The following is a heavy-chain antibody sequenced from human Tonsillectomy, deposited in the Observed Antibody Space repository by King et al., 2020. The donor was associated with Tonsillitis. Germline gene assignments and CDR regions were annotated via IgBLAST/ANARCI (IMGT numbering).Heavy chain of an antibody. CDR1: GYSFSTYW. J-gene: IGHJ6*03. V-gene: IGHV5-51*03. CDR2: THPGDSDT. Sequence: VQLVESGAEVKKPGDSLKISCRGTGYSFSTYWIGWVRQMPGKGLEWMGITHPGDSDTRYSPSFQGQDTISADKSIDTAYMQWSSLKGSDTAIYYCARLEGGSPYYYYYMDVWGKGTTVTVSS. D-gene: IGHD3-16*01. CDR3: ARLEGGSPYYYYYMDV.